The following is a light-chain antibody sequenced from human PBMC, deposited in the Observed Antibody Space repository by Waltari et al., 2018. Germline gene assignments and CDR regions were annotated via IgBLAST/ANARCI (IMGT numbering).Light chain of an antibody. V-gene: IGLV1-40*01. CDR3: QSFDYRLDGSRV. CDR2: ANS. Sequence: QSVLTQPPSVSGAPGQRVTISCTGSSSDIGAGYLVHWYQQLPGTAPKLLIYANSNRPSGVPDRFSGSKSGSSASLAITGLQAEDEADYYCQSFDYRLDGSRVFGGGTKLTVL. CDR1: SSDIGAGYL. J-gene: IGLJ3*02.